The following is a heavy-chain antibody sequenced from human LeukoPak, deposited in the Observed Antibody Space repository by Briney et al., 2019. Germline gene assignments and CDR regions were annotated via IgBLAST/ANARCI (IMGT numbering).Heavy chain of an antibody. CDR1: GFIFSSYG. CDR3: AKDPTHYRVWDYYETIGLSY. V-gene: IGHV3-30*02. Sequence: PGGSLRLSCTTSGFIFSSYGMHWVRQAPGKGLEWVTFIRYDGSNKYYADSVKGRFTISRDNSKNTLNLHMNSLRAEDTAVYYCAKDPTHYRVWDYYETIGLSYWGQGTLVTVSS. CDR2: IRYDGSNK. D-gene: IGHD3-22*01. J-gene: IGHJ4*02.